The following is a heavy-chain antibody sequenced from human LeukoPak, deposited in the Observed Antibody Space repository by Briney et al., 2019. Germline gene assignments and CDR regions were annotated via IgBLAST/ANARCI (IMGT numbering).Heavy chain of an antibody. V-gene: IGHV3-23*01. CDR1: GFTFSKYA. CDR3: AKDSSVPYGITD. D-gene: IGHD4-17*01. CDR2: ISPSDGNT. Sequence: GGSLRLSCAASGFTFSKYAMSWVRQAPGKGLEWVSAISPSDGNTFYADFVKGRFTISRDNSKSTLSLQMNNLRAEDTALYYCAKDSSVPYGITDWGQGTLVTVS. J-gene: IGHJ4*02.